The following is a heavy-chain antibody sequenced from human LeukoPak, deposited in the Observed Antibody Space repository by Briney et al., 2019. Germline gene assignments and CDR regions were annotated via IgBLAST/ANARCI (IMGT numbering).Heavy chain of an antibody. CDR1: GFTFSNYA. V-gene: IGHV3-33*08. J-gene: IGHJ5*02. CDR2: IWYDGSNK. D-gene: IGHD5-18*01. CDR3: ARDDVDTAMVT. Sequence: GGSLRLSCAASGFTFSNYAMSWVRQAPGKGLEWVAVIWYDGSNKYYADSVKGRFTISRDNSKNTLYLQMNSLRAEDTAVYYCARDDVDTAMVTWGQGTLVTVSS.